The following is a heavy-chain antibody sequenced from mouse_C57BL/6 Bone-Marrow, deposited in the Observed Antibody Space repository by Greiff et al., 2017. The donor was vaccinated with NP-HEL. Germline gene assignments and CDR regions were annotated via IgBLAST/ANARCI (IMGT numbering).Heavy chain of an antibody. Sequence: GGGLVQPKGSLKLSCAASGFTCNTYAMHWVRQAPGKGLEWVARIRSKSSNYATYYADSVKDRFTISRDDSQSMLYLQMNNLKTEDTAMYYCVRGRLLPWYFDVWGTGTTVTVSS. V-gene: IGHV10-3*01. J-gene: IGHJ1*03. D-gene: IGHD2-3*01. CDR2: IRSKSSNYAT. CDR1: GFTCNTYA. CDR3: VRGRLLPWYFDV.